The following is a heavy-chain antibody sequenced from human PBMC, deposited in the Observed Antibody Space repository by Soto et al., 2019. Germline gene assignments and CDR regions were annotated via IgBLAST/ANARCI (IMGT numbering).Heavy chain of an antibody. CDR1: GFTFSTYG. D-gene: IGHD3-22*01. V-gene: IGHV3-23*01. Sequence: EVQLLESGGGLVQPGGSLRLSCTASGFTFSTYGISWVRQAPGKGLEWVSSLSGDGTTTYYIDSVKGRFTISRDNSRNTLSLQVNSLRTEDTAVYYCAKDITFDSSAYNYWGQGILVTVSS. CDR2: LSGDGTTT. J-gene: IGHJ4*02. CDR3: AKDITFDSSAYNY.